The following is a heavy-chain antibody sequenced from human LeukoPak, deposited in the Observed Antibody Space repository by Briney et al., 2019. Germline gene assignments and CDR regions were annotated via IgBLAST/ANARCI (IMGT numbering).Heavy chain of an antibody. CDR3: ARHIGPHIAARHVDY. V-gene: IGHV5-51*01. D-gene: IGHD6-6*01. J-gene: IGHJ4*02. CDR1: GYSFTSYW. Sequence: GESLKISCKGSGYSFTSYWIGWVRQMPGKGLEWMGIIYPGDSDTRYSPSFQGQVTISADKSISTAYLQWSSLKASDTAMYYCARHIGPHIAARHVDYWGQGTLVTVSS. CDR2: IYPGDSDT.